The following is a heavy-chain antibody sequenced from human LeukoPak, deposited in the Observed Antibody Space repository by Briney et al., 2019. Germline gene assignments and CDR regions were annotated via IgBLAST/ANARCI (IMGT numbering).Heavy chain of an antibody. J-gene: IGHJ4*02. V-gene: IGHV4-34*01. CDR1: GGSFSGYY. CDR3: ASSGYYSYFDY. D-gene: IGHD3-22*01. Sequence: SETLSLTCADYGGSFSGYYWSWIRQPPGKGLEWIGEINHSGSTNYNPSLKSRVTISVDTSKNQFSLKLSSVTAADTAVYYCASSGYYSYFDYWGQGTLVTVSS. CDR2: INHSGST.